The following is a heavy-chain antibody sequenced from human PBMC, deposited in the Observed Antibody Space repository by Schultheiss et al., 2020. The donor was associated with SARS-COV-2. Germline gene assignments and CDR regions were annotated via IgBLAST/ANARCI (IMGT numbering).Heavy chain of an antibody. J-gene: IGHJ4*02. Sequence: ETLSLTCAVYGGSFSGYYWSWIRQPPGKGLEWIGEINHSGSTNYNPSLKSRVTISVDTSKNQFSLKLSSVTAADTAVYYCARQPYDILTGYYIDYWGQGTLVTVSS. D-gene: IGHD3-9*01. V-gene: IGHV4-34*01. CDR2: INHSGST. CDR3: ARQPYDILTGYYIDY. CDR1: GGSFSGYY.